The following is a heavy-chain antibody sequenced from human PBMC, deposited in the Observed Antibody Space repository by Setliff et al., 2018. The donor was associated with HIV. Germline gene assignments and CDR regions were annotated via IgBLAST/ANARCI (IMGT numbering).Heavy chain of an antibody. J-gene: IGHJ4*02. Sequence: SETLSLTCTVSGGSISSYYWSWIRQPPGKGLEWIGYIYTSGSTNYNPSLKSRVTISVDTSKNQFSLKLSSVTAADTAVYYCARGFDYAQRPPLYYFDYWGQGALVTVSS. D-gene: IGHD2-2*01. CDR1: GGSISSYY. CDR3: ARGFDYAQRPPLYYFDY. V-gene: IGHV4-4*09. CDR2: IYTSGST.